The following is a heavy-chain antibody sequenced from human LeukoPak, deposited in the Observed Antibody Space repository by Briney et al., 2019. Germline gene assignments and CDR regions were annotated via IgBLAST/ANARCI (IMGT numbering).Heavy chain of an antibody. V-gene: IGHV3-21*01. CDR2: ISSSSSYI. CDR3: ARDPWRWLQLGFDY. CDR1: GFTFSSYS. D-gene: IGHD5-24*01. J-gene: IGHJ4*02. Sequence: GSLRLSCAASGFTFSSYSMNWVRQAPGKGLEWVSSISSSSSYIYYADSVKGRFTISRDNAKNSLYLQMNSLRAEDTAVNYCARDPWRWLQLGFDYWGQGTLVTVSS.